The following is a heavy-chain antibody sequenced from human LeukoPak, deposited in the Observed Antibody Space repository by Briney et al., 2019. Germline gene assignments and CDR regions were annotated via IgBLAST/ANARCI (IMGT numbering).Heavy chain of an antibody. Sequence: SETLSLTCTVSGYSISSDYYWGWIRQPPGKGLEGIGSLSHSGSTYYNPSLKSRVTISVDTSKNQFSLKLSSVTAADTAVYYCARAPGRSGGSSDIWGQGTMVTVSS. V-gene: IGHV4-38-2*02. D-gene: IGHD2-15*01. CDR2: LSHSGST. CDR1: GYSISSDYY. CDR3: ARAPGRSGGSSDI. J-gene: IGHJ3*02.